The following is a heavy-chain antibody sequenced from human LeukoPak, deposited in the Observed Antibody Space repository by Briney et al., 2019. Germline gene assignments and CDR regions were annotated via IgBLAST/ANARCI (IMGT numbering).Heavy chain of an antibody. CDR2: IYYSGRT. CDR3: ARDIAGRGYFDY. J-gene: IGHJ4*02. D-gene: IGHD1-26*01. CDR1: GGSISSSSYS. V-gene: IGHV4-39*02. Sequence: SETLSLTCTVSGGSISSSSYSWGWIRQPPGKGLEWIGSIYYSGRTYYNPSLKSRVTISVDTSRNQFSLKLSSVTAADTAVYYCARDIAGRGYFDYWGQGTLVTVSS.